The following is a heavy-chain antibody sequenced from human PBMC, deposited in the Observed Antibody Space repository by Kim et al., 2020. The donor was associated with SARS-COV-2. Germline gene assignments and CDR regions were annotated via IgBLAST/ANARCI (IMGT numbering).Heavy chain of an antibody. CDR3: ARGPRMAYYYYMDV. J-gene: IGHJ6*03. Sequence: ADAVKGRFTNSRDNAKNSLYLQMNSLRAEDTAVYYGARGPRMAYYYYMDVWGKGTPVTVSS. D-gene: IGHD2-15*01. V-gene: IGHV3-11*01.